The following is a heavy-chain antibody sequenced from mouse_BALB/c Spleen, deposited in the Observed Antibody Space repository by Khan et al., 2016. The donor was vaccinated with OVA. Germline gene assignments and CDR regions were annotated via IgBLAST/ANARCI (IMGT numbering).Heavy chain of an antibody. V-gene: IGHV5-9-3*01. D-gene: IGHD1-1*01. CDR1: GFTFSTFA. Sequence: EVELVESGGGLVKPGGSLKLSCAASGFTFSTFAMSWVRQNPEKRLEWVASINSDGTYTYYPDSVKGRFKITRDNAKNTLYLQMSSLGSEDTAMYYCARHNYGPFAYWGQGTLVTVS. J-gene: IGHJ3*01. CDR3: ARHNYGPFAY. CDR2: INSDGTYT.